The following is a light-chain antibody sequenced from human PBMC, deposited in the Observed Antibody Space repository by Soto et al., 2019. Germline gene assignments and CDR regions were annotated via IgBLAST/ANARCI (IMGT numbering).Light chain of an antibody. CDR2: DDD. CDR1: GSNVGNHY. CDR3: GAWDDGLRTYV. V-gene: IGLV1-51*01. Sequence: QSVLTQPPSVSAAPGQKVTISCAGSGSNVGNHYVSSYQQLPGTAPKLLIYDDDNRPSGIPDRFSGSKSATSATLGITGLQTGDEADYYCGAWDDGLRTYVFGTGTKLTVL. J-gene: IGLJ1*01.